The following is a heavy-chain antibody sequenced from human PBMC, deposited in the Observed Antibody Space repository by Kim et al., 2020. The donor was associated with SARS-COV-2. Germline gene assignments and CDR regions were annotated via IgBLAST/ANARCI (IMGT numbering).Heavy chain of an antibody. CDR3: ARVVGATIFETSGAFDY. CDR2: IIPIFGTA. CDR1: GGTFSSYA. V-gene: IGHV1-69*13. Sequence: SVKVSCKASGGTFSSYAISWVRQAPGQGLEWMGGIIPIFGTANYAQKFQGRVTITADESTSTAYMELSSLRSEDTAVYYCARVVGATIFETSGAFDYWGKGTLVTVSS. J-gene: IGHJ4*02. D-gene: IGHD1-26*01.